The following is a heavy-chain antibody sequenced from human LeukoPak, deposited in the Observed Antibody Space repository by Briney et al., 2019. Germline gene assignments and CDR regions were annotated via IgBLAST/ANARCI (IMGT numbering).Heavy chain of an antibody. V-gene: IGHV1-46*01. CDR1: GYTFANYY. D-gene: IGHD1-26*01. J-gene: IGHJ3*02. CDR3: AREGSGRTGSYSKGGAAFDI. CDR2: IKPSGGST. Sequence: ASVKVSCKASGYTFANYYIHWVRQAPGQGLECMGIIKPSGGSTSYAQKFQGRVTMTTDTSTSTAYMELRSLRSDDTAVYYCAREGSGRTGSYSKGGAAFDIWGQGTMVTVSS.